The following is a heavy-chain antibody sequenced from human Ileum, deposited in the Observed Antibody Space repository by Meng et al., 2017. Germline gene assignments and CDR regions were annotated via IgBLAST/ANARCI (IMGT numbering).Heavy chain of an antibody. CDR3: ARDGGAAPDYFDY. Sequence: QVQLQQSGPGLVMPSQTLSLSCPIPGDRISSNSAAWNWIRPSPSRGLEWLGRTYYRSKWYNNYAVSVRSRISINPDTSKNQFSLQLNSVTTEDTAVYYCARDGGAAPDYFDYWGQGTLVTVSS. D-gene: IGHD3-16*01. CDR2: TYYRSKWYN. V-gene: IGHV6-1*01. J-gene: IGHJ4*02. CDR1: GDRISSNSAA.